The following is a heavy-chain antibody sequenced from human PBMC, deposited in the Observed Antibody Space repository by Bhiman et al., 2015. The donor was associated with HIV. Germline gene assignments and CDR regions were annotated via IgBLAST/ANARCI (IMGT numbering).Heavy chain of an antibody. CDR1: GFTFSTYS. Sequence: EVQLVESGGGLVKPGGSLRLSCAVSGFTFSTYSMIWVRQAPGKGLEWVSSISGSSSYIYYADSMKGRFNTSRDNAKNSLYLQMSSLRAEDTAVYYCVRGYTYSNRLLGFDYWGQGTLVTVSS. D-gene: IGHD5-18*01. CDR3: VRGYTYSNRLLGFDY. V-gene: IGHV3-21*01. CDR2: ISGSSSYI. J-gene: IGHJ4*02.